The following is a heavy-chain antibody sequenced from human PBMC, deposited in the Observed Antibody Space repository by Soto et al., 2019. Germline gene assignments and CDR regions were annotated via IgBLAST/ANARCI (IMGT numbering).Heavy chain of an antibody. CDR2: INVGIGET. V-gene: IGHV1-3*01. D-gene: IGHD3-22*01. CDR1: GYTFTHNA. J-gene: IGHJ3*02. CDR3: ARDLWITMNAFDI. Sequence: QVQLVQSGAEVKKTGASVKVSCKASGYTFTHNAMHWVRQAPGQRPEWVGWINVGIGETKYSQKLQGRVSITSDTSASTVYMELSSLRSEDTAVYYCARDLWITMNAFDIWGQGTLVTVSS.